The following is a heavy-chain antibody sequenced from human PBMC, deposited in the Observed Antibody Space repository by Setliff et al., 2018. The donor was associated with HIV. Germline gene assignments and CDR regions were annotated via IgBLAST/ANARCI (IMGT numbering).Heavy chain of an antibody. CDR2: ISTHSTTI. CDR1: GFSFSDYC. Sequence: GGSLRLSCAASGFSFSDYCMNWVRQAPGKGLEWVSYISTHSTTIYYADSVKGRFTISRDNARNLVYLHMSSLRPDDTAVYYCARAFWIQLWPGFGGATYFDYWGQGTLVTVSS. CDR3: ARAFWIQLWPGFGGATYFDY. J-gene: IGHJ4*02. V-gene: IGHV3-48*01. D-gene: IGHD5-18*01.